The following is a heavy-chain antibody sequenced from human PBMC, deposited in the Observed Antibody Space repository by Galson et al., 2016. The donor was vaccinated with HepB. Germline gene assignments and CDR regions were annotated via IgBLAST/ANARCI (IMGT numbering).Heavy chain of an antibody. J-gene: IGHJ6*02. CDR3: ARDGGGTGGYYYYAMDV. Sequence: SLRLSCAASAFPFSRYDMHWVRHVTGKGLEWVSAIGTAGDTYYPGSVKGRFTISRENAKNSLYLQMNSLRDEDTAVYYCARDGGGTGGYYYYAMDVWGQGTTVTVSS. CDR2: IGTAGDT. D-gene: IGHD1-14*01. V-gene: IGHV3-13*01. CDR1: AFPFSRYD.